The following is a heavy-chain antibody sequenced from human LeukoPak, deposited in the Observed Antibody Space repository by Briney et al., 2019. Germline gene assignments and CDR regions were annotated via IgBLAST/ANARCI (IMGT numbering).Heavy chain of an antibody. J-gene: IGHJ6*04. CDR2: ISGSGGST. D-gene: IGHD3-16*02. CDR1: GFTFSSYA. CDR3: AKDLGLGDYVWGSYRTPYYYGMDV. V-gene: IGHV3-23*01. Sequence: GGSLRLSCAASGFTFSSYAMSWVRQAPGKGLEWVSAISGSGGSTYYADSVKGRFTISRDNSKNTLYLQMNSLRAGDTAVYYCAKDLGLGDYVWGSYRTPYYYGMDVWGKGTTVTVSS.